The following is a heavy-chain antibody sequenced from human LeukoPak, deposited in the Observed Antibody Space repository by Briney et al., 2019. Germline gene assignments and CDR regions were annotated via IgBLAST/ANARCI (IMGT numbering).Heavy chain of an antibody. J-gene: IGHJ4*02. D-gene: IGHD3-3*01. CDR3: ARDQTYYDFWSGYYPNWHDY. Sequence: GGSLRLSCAASGFTFSSYGMTWVRQAPGKGLEWVSYISSSGSTIYYADSVKGRFTISRDNAKNSLYLQMNSLRAEDTAVYYCARDQTYYDFWSGYYPNWHDYWGQGTLVTVSS. V-gene: IGHV3-48*04. CDR1: GFTFSSYG. CDR2: ISSSGSTI.